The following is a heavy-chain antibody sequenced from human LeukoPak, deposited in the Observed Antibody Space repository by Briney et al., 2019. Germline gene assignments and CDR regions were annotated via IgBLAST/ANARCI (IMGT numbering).Heavy chain of an antibody. CDR3: ARAYCSSTSCPYDYYGMDV. CDR2: IYYSGST. J-gene: IGHJ6*02. D-gene: IGHD2-2*01. V-gene: IGHV4-30-4*01. Sequence: SETLSLTCTVSGGSISSGDYYWSWIRQPPGKGLEWIGYIYYSGSTYYNPSLKSRVTISVDTSKNQFSLKLSSVTAADTAVYYCARAYCSSTSCPYDYYGMDVWGQGTTVIVSS. CDR1: GGSISSGDYY.